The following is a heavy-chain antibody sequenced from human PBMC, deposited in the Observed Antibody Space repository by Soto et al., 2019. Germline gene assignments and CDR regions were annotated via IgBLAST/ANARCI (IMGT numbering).Heavy chain of an antibody. CDR3: TTPGRGNDY. D-gene: IGHD1-26*01. J-gene: IGHJ4*02. Sequence: GGSLRLSCAASGFTFSGSAMHWVRQASGKGLEWVGRIRSKANSYATAYAASVKGRFTISRDDSKNTAYLQMNSLKTEDTAVYYCTTPGRGNDYWGQGTLVTVSS. CDR1: GFTFSGSA. V-gene: IGHV3-73*01. CDR2: IRSKANSYAT.